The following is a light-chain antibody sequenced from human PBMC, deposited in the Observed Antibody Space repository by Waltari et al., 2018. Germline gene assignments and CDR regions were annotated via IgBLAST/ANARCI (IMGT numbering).Light chain of an antibody. Sequence: EIVMTQSPATLSVSPGERATLSCRASQSVSSNLAWYQHKPGQAPRLLIYGASTRATVIPARFSGSGSGTEFTLTISSLQSEDFAVYYCQQYNILPPWTFGQGTKVEIK. V-gene: IGKV3-15*01. CDR2: GAS. CDR3: QQYNILPPWT. J-gene: IGKJ1*01. CDR1: QSVSSN.